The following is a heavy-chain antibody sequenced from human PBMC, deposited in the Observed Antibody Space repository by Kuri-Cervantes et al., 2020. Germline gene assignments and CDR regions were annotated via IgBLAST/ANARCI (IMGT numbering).Heavy chain of an antibody. CDR3: ARSVVVEGIDP. D-gene: IGHD2-15*01. V-gene: IGHV1-18*01. CDR1: GYTFTSYA. Sequence: ASVKVSCKASGYTFTSYAMNWVRQAPGQGLEWMGWISAYNGNTNYAQKLQGRVTMTTDTSTSTAYMELRSLRSDDTAVYYCARSVVVEGIDPWGQGTLVTVSS. CDR2: ISAYNGNT. J-gene: IGHJ5*02.